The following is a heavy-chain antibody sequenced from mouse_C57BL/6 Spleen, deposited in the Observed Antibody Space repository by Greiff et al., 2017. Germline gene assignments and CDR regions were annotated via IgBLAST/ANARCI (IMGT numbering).Heavy chain of an antibody. D-gene: IGHD1-1*01. V-gene: IGHV1-42*01. CDR2: INPSTGGT. J-gene: IGHJ2*01. Sequence: VQLQQSGPELVQPGASVKISCKASGYSFTGYYMNWVKQSPEKSLEWIGEINPSTGGTTYNQKFKAKATLTVDKSSSTAYLQRKSLTSEDSAVYYCARWDYYGPGNWGQGTTLTVSS. CDR3: ARWDYYGPGN. CDR1: GYSFTGYY.